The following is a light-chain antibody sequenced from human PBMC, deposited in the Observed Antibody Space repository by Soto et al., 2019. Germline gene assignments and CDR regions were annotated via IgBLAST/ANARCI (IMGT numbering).Light chain of an antibody. CDR3: QQYNNWPYT. V-gene: IGKV3-15*01. J-gene: IGKJ2*01. Sequence: EIVMTQSPATLSVSPGERANLSCRASQSVSSNLAWYQQKPGQAPRLLIYGASTRATGIPARFSGSGSGTEFTLTISSLQSEDFAVYYCQQYNNWPYTFGQWTKLEIK. CDR1: QSVSSN. CDR2: GAS.